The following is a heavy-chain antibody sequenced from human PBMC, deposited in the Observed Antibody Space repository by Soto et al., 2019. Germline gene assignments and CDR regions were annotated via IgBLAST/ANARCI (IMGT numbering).Heavy chain of an antibody. CDR3: AKRRLNTITSLSDF. CDR1: GFTFNTYW. J-gene: IGHJ1*01. D-gene: IGHD2-2*01. V-gene: IGHV3-30*18. Sequence: GGSLSLSCAASGFTFNTYWMHWVRHAPGKGLEWVAVISYDGSNKYYPDSVKGRFFISRDNSDNTLHLQMNSLRDDDTAIYYCAKRRLNTITSLSDFWGQGVQVTVSS. CDR2: ISYDGSNK.